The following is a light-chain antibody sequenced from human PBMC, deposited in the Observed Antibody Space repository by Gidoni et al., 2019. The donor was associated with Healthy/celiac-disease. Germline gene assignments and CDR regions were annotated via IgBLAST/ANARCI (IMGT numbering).Light chain of an antibody. CDR1: QSISSY. CDR3: QQSYSTPLT. J-gene: IGKJ4*01. V-gene: IGKV1-39*01. CDR2: AAS. Sequence: DIQMTQSPSSLSASVGDRVTITCRASQSISSYLNWYQQKPGKAPKLLIYAASSLQSGVPSRFSGSGSATDFTLTISSLQPEDFATYYCQQSYSTPLTFXGXTKVEIK.